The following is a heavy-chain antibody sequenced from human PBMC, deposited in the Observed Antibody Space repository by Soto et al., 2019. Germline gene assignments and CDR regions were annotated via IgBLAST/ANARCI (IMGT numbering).Heavy chain of an antibody. CDR1: GFTFSSYA. CDR3: ARDSVLRYFDWLSPQYFDY. D-gene: IGHD3-9*01. V-gene: IGHV3-30-3*01. CDR2: ISYDGSNK. Sequence: QVQLVESGGGVVQPGRSLRLSCAASGFTFSSYAMHWVRQAPGKGLEWVAVISYDGSNKYYADSVKGRFTISRDNSKNTLYLQMNSLRAEDTAVYYCARDSVLRYFDWLSPQYFDYWGQGTLVTVSS. J-gene: IGHJ4*02.